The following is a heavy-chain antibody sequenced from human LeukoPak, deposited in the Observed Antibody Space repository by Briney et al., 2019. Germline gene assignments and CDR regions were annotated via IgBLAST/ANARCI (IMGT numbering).Heavy chain of an antibody. J-gene: IGHJ4*02. CDR3: AKDGGYCSGGSCPRSSTPFDY. V-gene: IGHV3-30*02. CDR2: IRYDGSNK. CDR1: GLTFSSYG. D-gene: IGHD2-15*01. Sequence: PGGSPRLSCAASGLTFSSYGMHWVRQAPGKGLEWVAFIRYDGSNKYYADSVKGRFTITRDNSKNTLYLQMNSLRAEDTAVYYCAKDGGYCSGGSCPRSSTPFDYWGQGTLVTVSS.